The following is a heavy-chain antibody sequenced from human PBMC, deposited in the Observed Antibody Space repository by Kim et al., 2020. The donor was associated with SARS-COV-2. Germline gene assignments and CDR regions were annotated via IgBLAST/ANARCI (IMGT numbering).Heavy chain of an antibody. D-gene: IGHD1-20*01. CDR2: IYYSGST. Sequence: SETLSLTCTVSGGSISSGDYYWSWIRQPPGKGLEWIGYIYYSGSTYYNPSLKSRVTISVDTSKNQFSLKLSSVTAADTAVYYCARGRYGYWYFDLWGRGTLVTVSS. CDR1: GGSISSGDYY. J-gene: IGHJ2*01. V-gene: IGHV4-30-4*01. CDR3: ARGRYGYWYFDL.